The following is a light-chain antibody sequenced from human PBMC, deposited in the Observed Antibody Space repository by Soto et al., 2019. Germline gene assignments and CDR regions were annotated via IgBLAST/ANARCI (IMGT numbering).Light chain of an antibody. Sequence: TINCKSSQSVLYSSNNKNYLAWYQQKPGQPPKLLIYWASTRQSGVPDRFSGSGSGTDFTLTISSLQAEDVAVYYCQQYYSTPRTFGQGTKVDI. J-gene: IGKJ1*01. CDR3: QQYYSTPRT. CDR1: QSVLYSSNNKNY. CDR2: WAS. V-gene: IGKV4-1*01.